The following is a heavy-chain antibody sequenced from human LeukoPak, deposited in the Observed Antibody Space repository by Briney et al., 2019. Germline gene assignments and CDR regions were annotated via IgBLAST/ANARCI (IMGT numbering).Heavy chain of an antibody. Sequence: GGSLRLSCAASGFTFSSYSMNWVRQAPGKGLEWVSHITASGTAMFYADSVKGRFTISRDNAKNSLYLQMNSLRAEDTAVYYCAKGGSTSCYLWGQGTLVTVSS. CDR2: ITASGTAM. CDR1: GFTFSSYS. J-gene: IGHJ4*02. V-gene: IGHV3-48*01. CDR3: AKGGSTSCYL. D-gene: IGHD2-2*01.